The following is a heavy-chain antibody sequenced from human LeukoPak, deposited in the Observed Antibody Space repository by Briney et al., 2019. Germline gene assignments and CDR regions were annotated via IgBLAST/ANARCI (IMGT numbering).Heavy chain of an antibody. V-gene: IGHV3-74*03. Sequence: GGSLRLSCADSGFTFSNNWMNRVRQVPGKGLVWVSQINPDGTGTTYADSVKGRFAISRDNAKNTVYLQMNSLTAEDTAVYYCARVYQFVFDYWGQGTLVTVSS. D-gene: IGHD2-21*01. CDR2: INPDGTGT. CDR3: ARVYQFVFDY. J-gene: IGHJ4*02. CDR1: GFTFSNNW.